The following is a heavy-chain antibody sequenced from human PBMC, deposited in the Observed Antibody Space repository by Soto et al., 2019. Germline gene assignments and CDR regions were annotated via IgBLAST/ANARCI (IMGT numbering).Heavy chain of an antibody. V-gene: IGHV1-2*02. J-gene: IGHJ4*02. D-gene: IGHD3-10*01. CDR2: INPNSGGT. CDR3: ARDYRVLTMVRGVLWAY. CDR1: GYTFTGYY. Sequence: AAVKVSCKASGYTFTGYYMHWVRQAPGQGLEWMGWINPNSGGTNYAQKFQGRVTMTRDTSISTAYMELSRLRSDDTAVYYCARDYRVLTMVRGVLWAYWGQGTLVTVSS.